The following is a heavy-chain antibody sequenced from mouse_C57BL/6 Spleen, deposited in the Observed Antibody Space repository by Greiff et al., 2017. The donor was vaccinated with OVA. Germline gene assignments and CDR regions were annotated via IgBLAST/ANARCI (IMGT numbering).Heavy chain of an antibody. Sequence: EVTVVESGGGLVKPGGSLKLSCAASGFTFSSYAMSWVRQTPEKRLEWVATISDGGSYTYYPDNVKGRFTISRDNAKNNLYLQMSHLKSEDTAMYYCARDRDGNSYAMDYWGQGTSVTVSS. J-gene: IGHJ4*01. V-gene: IGHV5-4*01. CDR2: ISDGGSYT. CDR1: GFTFSSYA. CDR3: ARDRDGNSYAMDY. D-gene: IGHD2-1*01.